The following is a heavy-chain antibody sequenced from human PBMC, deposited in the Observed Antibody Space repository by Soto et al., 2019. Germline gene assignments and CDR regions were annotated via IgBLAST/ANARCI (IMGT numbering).Heavy chain of an antibody. CDR1: GGTFSSYT. Sequence: QVQLVQSGAEVKKPGSSVKVSYKASGGTFSSYTISWVRQAPGQGLEWMGRIIPILGIANYAQKFQGRVTITADKSTSTAYMELSSLRSEDTAVYYCARSLIAAAGTGWFDPWGQGTLVTVSS. V-gene: IGHV1-69*02. CDR2: IIPILGIA. CDR3: ARSLIAAAGTGWFDP. D-gene: IGHD6-13*01. J-gene: IGHJ5*02.